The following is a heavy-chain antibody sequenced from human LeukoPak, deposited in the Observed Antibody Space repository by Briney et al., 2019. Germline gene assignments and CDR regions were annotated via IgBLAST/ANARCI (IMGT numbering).Heavy chain of an antibody. CDR2: IKSGADGGTP. Sequence: PGGSLRLSCAASGFTFSDAWMIWVRQAPGKGLEWVGRIKSGADGGTPDYAAPVTGRFTISRDDSNGTLFLQMNSLTTEDTAVYYCATQGLLDAFDIWGQGTMVIVSS. V-gene: IGHV3-15*01. D-gene: IGHD3-22*01. CDR1: GFTFSDAW. J-gene: IGHJ3*02. CDR3: ATQGLLDAFDI.